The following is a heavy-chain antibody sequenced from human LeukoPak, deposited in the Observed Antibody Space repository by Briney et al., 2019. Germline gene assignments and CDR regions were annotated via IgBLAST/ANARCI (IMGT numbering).Heavy chain of an antibody. CDR3: ARRSVAGTRDLDAFDI. CDR1: GFTFSSYS. D-gene: IGHD6-19*01. V-gene: IGHV3-21*01. CDR2: ISSSSSYI. Sequence: GGSLRLSCAASGFTFSSYSMNWVRQAPGKGLEWVSSISSSSSYIYYADSVKGRFAISRDNAKNSLYLQMNSQRAEDTAVYYCARRSVAGTRDLDAFDIWGQGTMVTVS. J-gene: IGHJ3*02.